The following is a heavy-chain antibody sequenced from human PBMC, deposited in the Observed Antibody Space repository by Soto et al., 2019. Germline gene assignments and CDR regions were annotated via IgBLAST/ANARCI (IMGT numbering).Heavy chain of an antibody. CDR3: ARDRSTSSCHYFDY. D-gene: IGHD6-6*01. J-gene: IGHJ4*02. Sequence: PGGSLRLSGAASGFTVSSNYMSWVRQAPGKGLEWVSLIYSGDYTYYADSVKGRFTISRDRSKNTLYLHMSSLRAEDTAVYYCARDRSTSSCHYFDYWGQGTLVTVSS. V-gene: IGHV3-53*01. CDR2: IYSGDYT. CDR1: GFTVSSNY.